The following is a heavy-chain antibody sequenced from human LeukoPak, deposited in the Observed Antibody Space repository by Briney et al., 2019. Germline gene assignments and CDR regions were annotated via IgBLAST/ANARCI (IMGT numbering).Heavy chain of an antibody. D-gene: IGHD3-10*01. CDR2: INGDGGST. CDR3: ARVTSTYYYMDV. V-gene: IGHV3-23*01. CDR1: GFTFSTYA. J-gene: IGHJ6*03. Sequence: GGSLRLSCAASGFTFSTYAMSWVRQAPGQGLEWVSSINGDGGSTYYAESVKGRFTISRDNSKNTLYPQMNSLRAEDTAVYYCARVTSTYYYMDVWGKGTTVTVSS.